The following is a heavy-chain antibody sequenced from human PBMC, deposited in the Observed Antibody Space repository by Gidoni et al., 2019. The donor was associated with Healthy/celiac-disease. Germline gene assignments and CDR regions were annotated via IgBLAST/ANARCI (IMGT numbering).Heavy chain of an antibody. CDR3: ARDSGSYSYYYYGMDV. Sequence: QVQLVQSGAEVKKPGSSVKVSCKASRGPFSSDTISWVRQTPGQGLEGIGRIIPILGIANYAQKFQGRVTITADKSTSTAYMELSSLRSEDTAVYYCARDSGSYSYYYYGMDVWGQGTTVTVSS. V-gene: IGHV1-69*08. CDR2: IIPILGIA. J-gene: IGHJ6*02. CDR1: RGPFSSDT. D-gene: IGHD1-26*01.